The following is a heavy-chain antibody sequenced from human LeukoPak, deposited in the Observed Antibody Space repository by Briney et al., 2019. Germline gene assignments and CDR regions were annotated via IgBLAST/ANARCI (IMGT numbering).Heavy chain of an antibody. CDR3: ARDRDSSGSGSPEY. J-gene: IGHJ4*02. Sequence: GGSLRLSCAGSGFTVSNSYMNWVRQAPGKGLEWVSVINGGGSTYYADSVKGRFTISRDNSKNTLYLQMNSLRAEDFFFYYCARDRDSSGSGSPEYWGQGTLVTVSS. CDR1: GFTVSNSY. D-gene: IGHD3-10*01. CDR2: INGGGST. V-gene: IGHV3-66*01.